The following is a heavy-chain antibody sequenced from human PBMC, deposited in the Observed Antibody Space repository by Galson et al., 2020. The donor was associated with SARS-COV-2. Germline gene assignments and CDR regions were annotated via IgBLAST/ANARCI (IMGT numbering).Heavy chain of an antibody. CDR2: IYSVGTT. Sequence: GGSLRLYCAASGFTVSNNYMRWLRQAPGKGLEWVSDIYSVGTTYYADSVKGRFIISRDKNKNILYLQMNSLRAEDTAVYYCATSPTAGYWGQGTLVTVSS. CDR3: ATSPTAGY. CDR1: GFTVSNNY. J-gene: IGHJ4*02. V-gene: IGHV3-53*01.